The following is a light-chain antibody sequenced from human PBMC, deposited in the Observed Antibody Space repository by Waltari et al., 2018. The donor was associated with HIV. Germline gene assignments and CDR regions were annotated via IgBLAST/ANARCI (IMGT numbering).Light chain of an antibody. CDR3: QSFDRKLNAFV. J-gene: IGLJ1*01. Sequence: QSVLTQPPSVSGSMGQTVTISCTGNSSNLVAPYDVHWYQQYPGVVPKLLIFNNQLRLAGVPERFSGAKSGSAASLAINGLQSEDEADYYCQSFDRKLNAFVFGPGTTISLL. CDR1: SSNLVAPYD. CDR2: NNQ. V-gene: IGLV1-40*01.